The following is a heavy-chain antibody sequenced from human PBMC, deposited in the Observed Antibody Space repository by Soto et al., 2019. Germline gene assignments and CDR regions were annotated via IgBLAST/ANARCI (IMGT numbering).Heavy chain of an antibody. J-gene: IGHJ3*02. V-gene: IGHV1-58*01. D-gene: IGHD2-15*01. CDR3: AADLRLVYCSGGSCRSDAFDI. CDR2: IVVGSGNT. Sequence: ASVKVSCKASGFTFTSSAVQWVRQARGQRLEWIGWIVVGSGNTNYAQKFQERVTITRDMSTSTAYMELSSLRSEDTAVYYCAADLRLVYCSGGSCRSDAFDIWGQGTMVTVSS. CDR1: GFTFTSSA.